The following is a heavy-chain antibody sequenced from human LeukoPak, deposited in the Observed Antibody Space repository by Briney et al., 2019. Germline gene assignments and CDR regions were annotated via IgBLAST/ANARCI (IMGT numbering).Heavy chain of an antibody. D-gene: IGHD5-24*01. V-gene: IGHV3-23*01. CDR3: AKVGRDGYKDYFDY. Sequence: GGSLRLSCPASGFTFTSYAMSWVRQAPGKGLEWVSAISGRGGSTYYADSVKGRFTISRDNSKNTLYLQMNSLRAEDTAVYYCAKVGRDGYKDYFDYWGQGTLVTVTS. CDR1: GFTFTSYA. J-gene: IGHJ4*02. CDR2: ISGRGGST.